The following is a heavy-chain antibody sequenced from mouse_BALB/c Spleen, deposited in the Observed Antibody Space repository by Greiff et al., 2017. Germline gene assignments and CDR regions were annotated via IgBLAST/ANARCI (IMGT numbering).Heavy chain of an antibody. J-gene: IGHJ2*01. CDR2: ISSGGSYT. CDR1: GFTFSSYG. CDR3: ARHDDFYFDY. V-gene: IGHV5-6*01. Sequence: EVKLVESGGDLVKPGGSLKLSCAASGFTFSSYGMSWVRQTPDKRLEWVATISSGGSYTYYPDSVKGRFTISRDNAKNTLYLQMSSLKSEDTAMYYCARHDDFYFDYWGQGTTLTVAS. D-gene: IGHD2-4*01.